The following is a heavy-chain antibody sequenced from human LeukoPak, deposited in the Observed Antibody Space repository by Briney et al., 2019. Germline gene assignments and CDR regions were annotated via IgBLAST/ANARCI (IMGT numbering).Heavy chain of an antibody. J-gene: IGHJ6*02. CDR2: THSSGST. CDR3: ARDRLMGHIDSKYGVDV. Sequence: SETLSLTCSVSGGSIQTYFWSWIRRPAGKGLEWIGRTHSSGSTTYNPSLKSRVSMSVDPSKNQFSLKIDSATASDTAVYYCARDRLMGHIDSKYGVDVWGQGTTVTVSS. V-gene: IGHV4-4*07. CDR1: GGSIQTYF. D-gene: IGHD2-21*01.